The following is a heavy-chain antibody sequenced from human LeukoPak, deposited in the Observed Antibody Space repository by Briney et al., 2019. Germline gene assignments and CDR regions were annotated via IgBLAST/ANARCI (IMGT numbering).Heavy chain of an antibody. CDR1: GGSISSGSYY. J-gene: IGHJ6*02. Sequence: SQTLSLTCTVSGGSISSGSYYWSWIRQPAGKGLEWIWRIYTSGSTNYNPSLKSRVTISVDTSKNQFSLKLSSVTAADTAVYYCARGLQTHFFYYYYGMDVWGQGTTVTVSS. V-gene: IGHV4-61*02. CDR2: IYTSGST. D-gene: IGHD3-3*02. CDR3: ARGLQTHFFYYYYGMDV.